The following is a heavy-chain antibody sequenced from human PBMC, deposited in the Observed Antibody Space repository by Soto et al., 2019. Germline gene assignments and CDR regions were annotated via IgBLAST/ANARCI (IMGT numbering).Heavy chain of an antibody. CDR3: AHRRNYGSGDWFDP. D-gene: IGHD3-10*01. J-gene: IGHJ5*02. CDR2: IYWDNDK. Sequence: QITLKESGPTLVKPTQTLTLTCTFSGFSLSTSGVGVGWIRQPPGKALEWLALIYWDNDKRYSPSLKSRLIITKDTSKNQVVLTMTNMDPVDTATYYCAHRRNYGSGDWFDPWGQGTLVTVSS. V-gene: IGHV2-5*02. CDR1: GFSLSTSGVG.